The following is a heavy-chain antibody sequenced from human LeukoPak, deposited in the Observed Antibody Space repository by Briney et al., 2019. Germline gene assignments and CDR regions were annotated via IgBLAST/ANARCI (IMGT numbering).Heavy chain of an antibody. D-gene: IGHD3-22*01. CDR3: PKDNDYDSSGYNLFDY. CDR1: GLTFSSYG. Sequence: PGGSLSLSCAAAGLTFSSYGVQWVRQAPGKGLEWVAFIRYDGIKKYYADSVKGRFTIPTDNSKNTLYLQMSTLKPEDTPVYYCPKDNDYDSSGYNLFDYWGEGTLVTVSS. V-gene: IGHV3-30*02. J-gene: IGHJ4*02. CDR2: IRYDGIKK.